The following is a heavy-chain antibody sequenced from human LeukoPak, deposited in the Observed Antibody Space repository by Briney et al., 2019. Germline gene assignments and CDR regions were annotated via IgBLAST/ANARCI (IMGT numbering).Heavy chain of an antibody. J-gene: IGHJ6*04. CDR1: GGTLSSYA. CDR2: ITPIFGTA. V-gene: IGHV1-69*06. Sequence: ASVKVSCKASGGTLSSYAISWVRQAPGQGLEWMGGITPIFGTANYAQKFQGRVTITADKSTSTAYMELSSLRSEDTAVYYCARDLEQQLVRPDYYYGMDVWGKGTTVTVSS. CDR3: ARDLEQQLVRPDYYYGMDV. D-gene: IGHD6-13*01.